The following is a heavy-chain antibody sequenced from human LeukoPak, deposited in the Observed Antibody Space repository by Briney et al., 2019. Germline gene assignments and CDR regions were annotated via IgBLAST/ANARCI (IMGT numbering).Heavy chain of an antibody. CDR1: GFTFSDYY. V-gene: IGHV3-11*01. D-gene: IGHD3-22*01. J-gene: IGHJ4*02. CDR3: AREAYYYDSSGHGDYFDY. Sequence: GGSLRLSCAASGFTFSDYYMSWIRQAPGKGLEWVSYISSSGSTIYYADSVKGRFTISRDNAKNSLYLQMNSLRAEDTAVYYCAREAYYYDSSGHGDYFDYWGQGTLVTVSS. CDR2: ISSSGSTI.